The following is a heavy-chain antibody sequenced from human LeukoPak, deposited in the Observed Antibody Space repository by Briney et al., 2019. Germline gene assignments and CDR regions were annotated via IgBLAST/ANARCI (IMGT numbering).Heavy chain of an antibody. D-gene: IGHD6-19*01. J-gene: IGHJ4*02. CDR1: GFTFSSSS. V-gene: IGHV3-48*04. Sequence: GGSLRLSCAASGFTFSSSSMYWVRQAPGKGLEWVSYISSGSSTIYYGDSVKGRFTISRDNAKNSLYLQMNSLRAEDTAVYYCARDQGVAGYVIGYWGQGTLVTVSS. CDR3: ARDQGVAGYVIGY. CDR2: ISSGSSTI.